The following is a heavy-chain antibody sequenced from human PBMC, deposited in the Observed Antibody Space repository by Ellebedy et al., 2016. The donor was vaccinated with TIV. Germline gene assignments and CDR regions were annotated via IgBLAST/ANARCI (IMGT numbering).Heavy chain of an antibody. D-gene: IGHD4-17*01. V-gene: IGHV1-69*13. CDR3: ARAAQRSDTTNYFDY. Sequence: AASVKVSCKASGGTFSSYAISWVRQAPGQGLEWMGGIIPIFGATNYAQRFQGRVTITADESTSTAYMELGSLRSEDTAVYYCARAAQRSDTTNYFDYWGLGTLVTVSS. CDR1: GGTFSSYA. J-gene: IGHJ4*02. CDR2: IIPIFGAT.